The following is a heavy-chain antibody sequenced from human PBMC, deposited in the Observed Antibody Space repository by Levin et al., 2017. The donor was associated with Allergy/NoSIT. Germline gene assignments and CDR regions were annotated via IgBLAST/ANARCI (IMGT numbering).Heavy chain of an antibody. J-gene: IGHJ6*02. V-gene: IGHV1-69*04. CDR1: GGTFSSYA. Sequence: SVKVSCKASGGTFSSYAISWVRQAPGQGLEWMGRIIPILGIANYAQKFQGRVTITADKSTSTAYMELCSLRSEDTAVYYCANIVATSGGNYYYYGMDVWGQGTTVTVSS. CDR2: IIPILGIA. CDR3: ANIVATSGGNYYYYGMDV. D-gene: IGHD5-12*01.